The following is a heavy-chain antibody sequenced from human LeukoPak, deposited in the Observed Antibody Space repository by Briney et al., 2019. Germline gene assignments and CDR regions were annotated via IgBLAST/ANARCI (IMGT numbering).Heavy chain of an antibody. CDR2: IYYSGSGST. D-gene: IGHD3-3*01. V-gene: IGHV4-59*12. CDR1: GGSISSYY. J-gene: IGHJ1*01. CDR3: ARRYYDFWSGYLYFQH. Sequence: SETLSLTCTVSGGSISSYYWSWIRQPPGKGLEWIGYIYYSGSGSTNYNPSLKSRVTISVDTSKNQFSLKLSSVTAADTAVYYCARRYYDFWSGYLYFQHWGQGTLVTVSS.